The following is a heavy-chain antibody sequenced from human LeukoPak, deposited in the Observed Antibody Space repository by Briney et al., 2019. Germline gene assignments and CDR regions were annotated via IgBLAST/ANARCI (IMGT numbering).Heavy chain of an antibody. CDR2: ISFDGSNK. CDR1: GFTFSTYA. Sequence: PGGSLRLSCAASGFTFSTYAIHWVRQAPGKGLEWVALISFDGSNKYYADSVKGRFTISRDNSKNTLFLEMNSLRAEDTAVYYCARDSSDWNNVLGYWGQGTLVTVSS. D-gene: IGHD1/OR15-1a*01. J-gene: IGHJ4*02. CDR3: ARDSSDWNNVLGY. V-gene: IGHV3-30-3*01.